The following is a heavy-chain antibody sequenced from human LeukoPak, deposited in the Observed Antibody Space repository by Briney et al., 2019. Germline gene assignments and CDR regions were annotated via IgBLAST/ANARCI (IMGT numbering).Heavy chain of an antibody. V-gene: IGHV1-69*05. J-gene: IGHJ4*02. CDR2: IIPIFGTA. D-gene: IGHD1-26*01. Sequence: SVKVSCKASGGTLSSYAISWVRQAPGQGLEWMGGIIPIFGTANYAQKFQGRVTITTDESTSTAYMELSSLRSEDTAVYYCARDLMGANFDYWGQGTLVTVSS. CDR3: ARDLMGANFDY. CDR1: GGTLSSYA.